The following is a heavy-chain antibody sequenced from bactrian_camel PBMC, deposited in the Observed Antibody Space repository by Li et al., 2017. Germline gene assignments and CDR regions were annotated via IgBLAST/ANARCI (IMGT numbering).Heavy chain of an antibody. CDR1: GDTYSSYP. Sequence: VQLVESGGGSVQSGGSLRLSCAFSGDTYSSYPMSWVRQAPGKGLEWVAVIDNGVNSDRYADSVKGRFTIARDNAKNTVYLQMNSLKNEDTALYVCAAGRRQTFTNLDPRKYLYWGQGTQVTVS. D-gene: IGHD1*01. CDR3: AAGRRQTFTNLDPRKYLY. V-gene: IGHV3S40*01. J-gene: IGHJ4*01. CDR2: IDNGVNSD.